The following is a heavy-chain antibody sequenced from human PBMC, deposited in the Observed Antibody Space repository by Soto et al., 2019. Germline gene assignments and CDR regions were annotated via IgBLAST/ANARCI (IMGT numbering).Heavy chain of an antibody. CDR3: AREDPAYGDYDS. J-gene: IGHJ3*01. Sequence: ASVKVSCKASGGTFSSYAISWVRQAPGQGLEWMGGIIPIFGTANYEQKFQGRVTITADESTSTAYMELSSLRSEDTAVYYCAREDPAYGDYDSWGQGTMVTVSS. CDR2: IIPIFGTA. D-gene: IGHD4-17*01. CDR1: GGTFSSYA. V-gene: IGHV1-69*13.